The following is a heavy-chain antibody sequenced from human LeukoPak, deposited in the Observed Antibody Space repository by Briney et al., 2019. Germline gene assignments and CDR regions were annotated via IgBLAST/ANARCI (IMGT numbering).Heavy chain of an antibody. J-gene: IGHJ4*02. D-gene: IGHD2-15*01. Sequence: GESLKISCKASGYSFTSYWISWVRQMPGKGLEWMGIIHPRDSDTRYSPSFQGQVTISADKSISTAYLQWSSLKASDTAMYYCARRYCSGSSCYLFDYWGQGTLVTVSS. CDR1: GYSFTSYW. V-gene: IGHV5-51*01. CDR2: IHPRDSDT. CDR3: ARRYCSGSSCYLFDY.